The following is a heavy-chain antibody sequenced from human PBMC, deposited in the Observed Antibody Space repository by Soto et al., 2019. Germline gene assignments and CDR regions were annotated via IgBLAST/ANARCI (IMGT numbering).Heavy chain of an antibody. D-gene: IGHD3-10*01. V-gene: IGHV1-8*01. CDR3: AFVPRGYYYYYMDV. CDR2: MSPNSGNT. Sequence: ASVKVSCKASGYTFTSYDINWVRQATGQGLEWMGWMSPNSGNTGYAQKFQGRVTMTRNTSISTAYMELSSLRSEDTAVYYCAFVPRGYYYYYMDVWGKGNTVTVSS. J-gene: IGHJ6*03. CDR1: GYTFTSYD.